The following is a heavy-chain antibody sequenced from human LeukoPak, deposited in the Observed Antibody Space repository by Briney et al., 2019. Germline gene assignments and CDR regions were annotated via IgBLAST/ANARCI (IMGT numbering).Heavy chain of an antibody. CDR2: IYSSGNT. V-gene: IGHV4-4*07. J-gene: IGHJ4*02. CDR1: GGXISSYY. CDR3: ARAHTFSCNGGPCPFFLDS. Sequence: PSETLSLTCTVSGGXISSYYCSWIRQPAGKALEWIGRIYSSGNTNYNPSLESRVTMSVDTSKNQFSLKLTSVTAADTAVYYCARAHTFSCNGGPCPFFLDSWGQGILVTVSS. D-gene: IGHD2/OR15-2a*01.